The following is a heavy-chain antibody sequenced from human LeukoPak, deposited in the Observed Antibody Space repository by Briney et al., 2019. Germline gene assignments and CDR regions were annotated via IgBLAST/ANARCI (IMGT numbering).Heavy chain of an antibody. J-gene: IGHJ4*02. Sequence: GASVKVSCKASGYTFTSYGISWVRQAPGQGLEWVGWISAYNVNTNYAQKLQGRVTMTTDTSTSTAYMELRSLRSDDTAVYYCARGADPNLGYCSSTSCYAEFDYWGQGTLVTVSS. V-gene: IGHV1-18*01. D-gene: IGHD2-2*01. CDR1: GYTFTSYG. CDR2: ISAYNVNT. CDR3: ARGADPNLGYCSSTSCYAEFDY.